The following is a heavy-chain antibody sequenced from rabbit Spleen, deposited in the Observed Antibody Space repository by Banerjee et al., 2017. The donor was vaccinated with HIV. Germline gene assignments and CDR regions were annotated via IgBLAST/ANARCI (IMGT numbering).Heavy chain of an antibody. V-gene: IGHV1S40*01. D-gene: IGHD4-2*01. J-gene: IGHJ4*01. CDR2: IDVTKSGST. CDR3: ARDAAGREDFNL. CDR1: GLDFSSRYW. Sequence: QSLEESGGDLVKPGASLTLTCKASGLDFSSRYWICWVRQAPGKGLEWIACIDVTKSGSTYYANWAKGRFTISNPSSTTVTLQMTSLTAADTATYFCARDAAGREDFNLWGPGTLVTVS.